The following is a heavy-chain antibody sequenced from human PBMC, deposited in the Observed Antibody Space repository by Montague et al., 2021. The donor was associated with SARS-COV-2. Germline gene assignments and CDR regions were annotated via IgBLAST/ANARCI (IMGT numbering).Heavy chain of an antibody. J-gene: IGHJ3*02. CDR3: ARGRPVQGSFRHFDSISSGALDI. CDR1: RGSFSNYY. Sequence: SETRSLTCAVSRGSFSNYYWTWIRQSPGKGLEWIGEINQGGAPNYTPSLKSRVTISLDTSKKQISLKLNSVTVADTAVFFCARGRPVQGSFRHFDSISSGALDIWAQGSLVIVSS. CDR2: INQGGAP. D-gene: IGHD3-9*01. V-gene: IGHV4-34*01.